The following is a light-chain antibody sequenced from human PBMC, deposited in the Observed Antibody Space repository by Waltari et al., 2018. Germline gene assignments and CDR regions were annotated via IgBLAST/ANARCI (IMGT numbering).Light chain of an antibody. CDR3: QQRGSWPRT. V-gene: IGKV3-11*01. J-gene: IGKJ1*01. CDR2: DAS. Sequence: EIVLTQSPATLSLSPGERATLSCRASQIVSTYVAWYQQKPGQAPRLLVYDASNRASGIPARFIGSGSGTDFTLTISSLEPEDFAVYYCQQRGSWPRTFGQGTKVEIK. CDR1: QIVSTY.